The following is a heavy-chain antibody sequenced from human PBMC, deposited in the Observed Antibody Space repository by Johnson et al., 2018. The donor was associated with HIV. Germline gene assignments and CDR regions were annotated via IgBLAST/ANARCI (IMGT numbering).Heavy chain of an antibody. CDR3: AKEGSSSPWAFDI. V-gene: IGHV3-30*04. CDR1: GFTFSSYA. CDR2: ISYDGSNK. Sequence: QVQLVESGGGVVQPGRSLRLSCAASGFTFSSYAMHWVRQAPGKGLEWVAVISYDGSNKYYADSVKGRFTISRDNSKNTLYLQMNNLRPEDTALYYCAKEGSSSPWAFDIWGQGTMVTVSS. D-gene: IGHD2-15*01. J-gene: IGHJ3*02.